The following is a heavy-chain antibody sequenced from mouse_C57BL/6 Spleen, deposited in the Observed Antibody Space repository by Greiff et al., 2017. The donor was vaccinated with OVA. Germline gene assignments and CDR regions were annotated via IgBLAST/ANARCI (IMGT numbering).Heavy chain of an antibody. CDR1: GYTFTSYW. CDR2: IYPGSGST. J-gene: IGHJ2*01. V-gene: IGHV1-55*01. CDR3: ASWAAQATDY. D-gene: IGHD3-2*02. Sequence: VQLQQSGAELVKPGASVKMSCKASGYTFTSYWITWVKQRPGQGLEWIGDIYPGSGSTNYNEKFKSKATLTVDTSSSTAYMQLSSLTSAVSAVYYCASWAAQATDYWGQGTTLTVSS.